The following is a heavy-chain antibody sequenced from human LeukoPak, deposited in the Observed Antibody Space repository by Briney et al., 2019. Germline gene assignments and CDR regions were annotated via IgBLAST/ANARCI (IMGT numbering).Heavy chain of an antibody. J-gene: IGHJ4*02. V-gene: IGHV4-59*08. Sequence: VKPSETLSLTCAVSGGSIILYYWSWLRQPPGKTLEWIGYFFNGGSTNYNPSLKSRVTISGDTSKNQFSLRLDSVTAADTAVYYCARRLVGAAGCFDSWGQGTLVTVSS. CDR3: ARRLVGAAGCFDS. D-gene: IGHD1-26*01. CDR1: GGSIILYY. CDR2: FFNGGST.